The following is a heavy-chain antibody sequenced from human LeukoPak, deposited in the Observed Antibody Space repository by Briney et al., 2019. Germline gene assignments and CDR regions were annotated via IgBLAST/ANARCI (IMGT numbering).Heavy chain of an antibody. CDR1: GFTFSTHW. CDR3: ARVSSLWSFDY. J-gene: IGHJ4*02. D-gene: IGHD3-10*01. V-gene: IGHV3-74*01. Sequence: PGGSLRLSCAASGFTFSTHWMHWVRQTPGKGLVWVSRIRPDGSRTAYADSVKGRFTISRDNARDTLYLQLNSLGAEDTAVYYCARVSSLWSFDYWGQGTLVTVSS. CDR2: IRPDGSRT.